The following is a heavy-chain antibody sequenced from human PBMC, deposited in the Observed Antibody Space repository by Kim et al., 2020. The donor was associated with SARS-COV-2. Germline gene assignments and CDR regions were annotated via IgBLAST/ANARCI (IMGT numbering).Heavy chain of an antibody. V-gene: IGHV3-30*02. D-gene: IGHD2-2*01. CDR3: AKATNIVVVPAAPNFDY. J-gene: IGHJ4*02. Sequence: GKGRFTISRDNSKNTLYLQMNSLRAEDTAVYYCAKATNIVVVPAAPNFDYWGQGTLVTVSS.